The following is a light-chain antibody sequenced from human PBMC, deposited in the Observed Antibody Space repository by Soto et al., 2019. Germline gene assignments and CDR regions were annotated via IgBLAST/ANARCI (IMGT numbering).Light chain of an antibody. Sequence: EKVMTQSPATLSVSPGERVTLSCRASQSVRNNLAWYQQKPGQATRLLIYGASTRATGIPGRFSGSGSGTEFTLTISSLQSEDFAVYYCQHYDTWPVTFGPGTKVEIK. CDR1: QSVRNN. J-gene: IGKJ1*01. V-gene: IGKV3-15*01. CDR2: GAS. CDR3: QHYDTWPVT.